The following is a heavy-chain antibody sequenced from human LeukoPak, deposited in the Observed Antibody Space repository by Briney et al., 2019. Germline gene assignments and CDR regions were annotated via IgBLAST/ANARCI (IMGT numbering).Heavy chain of an antibody. CDR1: GFTFSSYA. V-gene: IGHV3-23*01. D-gene: IGHD2-2*02. CDR2: ISGSGGST. CDR3: AKVVAGRYCSSTSCYTMAFDI. Sequence: TGGSLRLSCAASGFTFSSYAMSWVRQAPGKGLEWVSAISGSGGSTYYADSVKGRFTISRDNSKNTLYLQMSSLRAEDTAVYYCAKVVAGRYCSSTSCYTMAFDIWGQGTMLTVSS. J-gene: IGHJ3*02.